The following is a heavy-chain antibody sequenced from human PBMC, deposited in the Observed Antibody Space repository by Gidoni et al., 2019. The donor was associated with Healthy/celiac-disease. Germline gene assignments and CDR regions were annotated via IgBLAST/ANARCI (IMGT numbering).Heavy chain of an antibody. Sequence: VHTGGSLRLSCAASGFTFSSYAMSWVRQAPGKGLEWVSAISGSGGSTYYADSVKGRFTISRDNSKNTLYLQMNSLRAEDTAVYYCAKEEGAGADPPPHFDYWGQGTLVTVSS. CDR2: ISGSGGST. D-gene: IGHD6-19*01. J-gene: IGHJ4*02. CDR1: GFTFSSYA. V-gene: IGHV3-23*01. CDR3: AKEEGAGADPPPHFDY.